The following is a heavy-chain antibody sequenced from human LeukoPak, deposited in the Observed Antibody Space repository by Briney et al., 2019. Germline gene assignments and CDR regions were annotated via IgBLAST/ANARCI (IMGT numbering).Heavy chain of an antibody. J-gene: IGHJ4*02. CDR3: ARVVRQQLAFDY. Sequence: SETPSLTCAVSGGSISSGGYSWSWIRQPPGKGLEWIGYIYHSGSTYYNPSLKSRVTISVDRSKDQFSLKLSPVTAADTAVYYCARVVRQQLAFDYWGQGTLVTVSS. D-gene: IGHD6-13*01. CDR1: GGSISSGGYS. CDR2: IYHSGST. V-gene: IGHV4-30-2*01.